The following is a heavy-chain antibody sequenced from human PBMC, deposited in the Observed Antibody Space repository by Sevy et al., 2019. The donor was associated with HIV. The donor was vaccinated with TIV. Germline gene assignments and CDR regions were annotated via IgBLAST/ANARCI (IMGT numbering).Heavy chain of an antibody. CDR2: ISTHNGDT. Sequence: ASVKVSCKASGYSFTTYRITWLRQAPGQGLEWMGWISTHNGDTNYVQNLKGRVTMITDTSTSTAYMELRSLRSDDTAVYYCARAYCSGGSCYSLAYWGQGTRVTVSS. J-gene: IGHJ4*02. D-gene: IGHD2-15*01. CDR3: ARAYCSGGSCYSLAY. CDR1: GYSFTTYR. V-gene: IGHV1-18*01.